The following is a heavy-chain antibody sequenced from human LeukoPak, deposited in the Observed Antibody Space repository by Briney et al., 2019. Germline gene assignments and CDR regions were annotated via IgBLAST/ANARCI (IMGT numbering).Heavy chain of an antibody. Sequence: GGSLRLSCAASGVTFSNYWMSWVREAPGKGLEWGANINQDGSVRYFVDSVKGRFTISRDNAKKSLYLQMNSLRAEDTALYYCARIGHSSSAFDIWGQGTMVTVSS. D-gene: IGHD6-19*01. CDR2: INQDGSVR. V-gene: IGHV3-7*01. CDR1: GVTFSNYW. J-gene: IGHJ3*02. CDR3: ARIGHSSSAFDI.